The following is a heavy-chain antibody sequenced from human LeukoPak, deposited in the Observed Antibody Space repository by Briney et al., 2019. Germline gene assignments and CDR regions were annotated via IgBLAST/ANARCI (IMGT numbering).Heavy chain of an antibody. V-gene: IGHV3-64*01. D-gene: IGHD5-18*01. CDR2: INSNGGRT. Sequence: PGGSLRLSCAASGFTFSSYGMHWVRQAPGKGLEYVSAINSNGGRTYYANSVKGRFTISRDNSRSTLYLQMGSLRAEDMAVYYCAREGSYGDSDYWGQGTLVTVSS. J-gene: IGHJ4*02. CDR1: GFTFSSYG. CDR3: AREGSYGDSDY.